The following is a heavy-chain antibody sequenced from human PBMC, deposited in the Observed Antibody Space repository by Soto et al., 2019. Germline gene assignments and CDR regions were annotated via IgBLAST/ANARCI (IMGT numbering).Heavy chain of an antibody. CDR2: INHSGST. J-gene: IGHJ4*02. D-gene: IGHD6-13*01. CDR1: GGSFSGYY. V-gene: IGHV4-34*01. CDR3: ASGAPIFIAAAGKFDY. Sequence: PSETLSLTCAVYGGSFSGYYWSWIRQPPGKGLEWIGEINHSGSTNYNPSLKSRVTISVDTSKNQFSLKLSSVTAADTAVYYCASGAPIFIAAAGKFDYWGQGTLVTVSS.